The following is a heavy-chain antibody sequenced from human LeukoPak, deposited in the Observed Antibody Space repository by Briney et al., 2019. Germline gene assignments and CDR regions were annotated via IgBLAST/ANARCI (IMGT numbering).Heavy chain of an antibody. CDR2: IYYSGST. D-gene: IGHD6-19*01. Sequence: NPSETLCLTCAVSGGSISIYFRSWVRQPPGKGLEWIGYIYYSGSTNYNPSLKSRVTMSVDTSKNQFSLKLSSVTAADTAVYYCARIDRAVAGTIDYWGQGTLVTVSS. V-gene: IGHV4-59*08. CDR1: GGSISIYF. CDR3: ARIDRAVAGTIDY. J-gene: IGHJ4*02.